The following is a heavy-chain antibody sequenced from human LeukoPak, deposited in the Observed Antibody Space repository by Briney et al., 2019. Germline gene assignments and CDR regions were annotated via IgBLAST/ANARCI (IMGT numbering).Heavy chain of an antibody. Sequence: QPGGSLRLSCTASGFTFAGYWMTWVRHPPGKGLVWVSHINSDGSTITYADSVKGRFTISRDNAKNTLYLQMNSLRAEDTAVYYCARVTVSSSEVIFDYWGQGPLVTVSS. J-gene: IGHJ4*02. CDR3: ARVTVSSSEVIFDY. CDR2: INSDGSTI. D-gene: IGHD1-20*01. V-gene: IGHV3-74*01. CDR1: GFTFAGYW.